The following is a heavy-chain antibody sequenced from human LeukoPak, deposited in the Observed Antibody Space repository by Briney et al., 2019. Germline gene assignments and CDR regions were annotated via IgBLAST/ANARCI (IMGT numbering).Heavy chain of an antibody. Sequence: TGGSLRLSCAASGFTFSSYAMSWVRQAPGKGLEWVSVISGSGGSPYYAHSVKGRFTISRDNSKNSLYLQMNSLRAEDTAVYYCAKGGYSYVNYYYCYMDVWGKGTTVTVSS. CDR2: ISGSGGSP. CDR1: GFTFSSYA. V-gene: IGHV3-23*01. J-gene: IGHJ6*03. CDR3: AKGGYSYVNYYYCYMDV. D-gene: IGHD5-18*01.